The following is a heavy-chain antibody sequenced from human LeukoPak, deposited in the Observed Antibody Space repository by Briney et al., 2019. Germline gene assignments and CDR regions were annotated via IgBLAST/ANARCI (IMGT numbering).Heavy chain of an antibody. CDR2: ISGGGGST. D-gene: IGHD6-19*01. J-gene: IGHJ4*02. CDR1: GFTFSSYA. CDR3: AKANPGYSSGWYVEGAFDY. V-gene: IGHV3-23*01. Sequence: GGSLRLSCAASGFTFSSYAINWVRQAPGKGLEWVSGISGGGGSTYYADSVKGRFTISRDNSKNTLYLQMNSLRAEDTAVYYCAKANPGYSSGWYVEGAFDYWGQGTLVTVSS.